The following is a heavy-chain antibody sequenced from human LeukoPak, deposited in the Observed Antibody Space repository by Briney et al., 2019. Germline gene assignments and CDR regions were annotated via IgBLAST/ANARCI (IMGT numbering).Heavy chain of an antibody. Sequence: GGSPRLSCAASGFTFSSYAMSWVRQAPGKGLEWVSAISGGGGNTYYADSVKGRFTISRDSSKNTLYLQMNSLRAEDTAVYYCAKVGGAGTWYANTWPFDYWGQGTLVTVSS. CDR1: GFTFSSYA. CDR2: ISGGGGNT. D-gene: IGHD3-16*01. V-gene: IGHV3-23*01. J-gene: IGHJ4*02. CDR3: AKVGGAGTWYANTWPFDY.